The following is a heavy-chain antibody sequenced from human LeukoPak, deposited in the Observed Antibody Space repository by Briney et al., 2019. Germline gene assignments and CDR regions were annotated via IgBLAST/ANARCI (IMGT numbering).Heavy chain of an antibody. D-gene: IGHD2-15*01. CDR1: GFTFSSHG. J-gene: IGHJ4*02. V-gene: IGHV3-33*01. CDR2: IWYDGSKR. Sequence: GRSLRLSCAASGFTFSSHGMHWVRQAPGKGLEWVAVIWYDGSKRHYADSVKGRFTISRDDSKNTLYLQMNSLRDEDTAVYYCARDPAPSFDYWGQGTLVTVSS. CDR3: ARDPAPSFDY.